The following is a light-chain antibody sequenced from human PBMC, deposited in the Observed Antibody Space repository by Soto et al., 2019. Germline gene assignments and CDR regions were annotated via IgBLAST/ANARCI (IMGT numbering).Light chain of an antibody. CDR2: GAS. CDR3: QQYNIWPQT. V-gene: IGKV3-15*01. CDR1: QSVSSN. J-gene: IGKJ1*01. Sequence: EIVLPQSPGTLSLSPGARVTLSGRASQSVSSNFAWYQQKPGQAPRLLIYGASTRATGIPARFSGSGSGTEFTLTISSLQSEDFAVYYCQQYNIWPQTFGQGTKVDIK.